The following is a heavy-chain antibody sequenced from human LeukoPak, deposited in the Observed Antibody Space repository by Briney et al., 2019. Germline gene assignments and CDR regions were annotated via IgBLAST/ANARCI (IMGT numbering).Heavy chain of an antibody. Sequence: GGSLRLSCAASGFSFNTYAVSWVRQAPGKGLEWVSAISNTGGSTYYADSVKGRFTISRDKSKNTLSLQMNSLRAEDTAVYYCAQQVGYCSSGSCYFTYWGQGTLVTVSS. J-gene: IGHJ1*01. CDR2: ISNTGGST. V-gene: IGHV3-23*01. CDR3: AQQVGYCSSGSCYFTY. D-gene: IGHD2-15*01. CDR1: GFSFNTYA.